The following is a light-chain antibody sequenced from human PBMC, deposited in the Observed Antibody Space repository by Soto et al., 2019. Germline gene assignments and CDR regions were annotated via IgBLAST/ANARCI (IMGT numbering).Light chain of an antibody. CDR2: EVS. Sequence: QSALTQPASVSGSPGQSITISCTGTSSDVGGYNYVSWYQQHPGKAPKLMIYEVSNRPSGVSNRFSGSKSGNTASLTISGLQAEDEADYYCSSYTSSNTRDVVFGGGTKVTVL. CDR3: SSYTSSNTRDVV. CDR1: SSDVGGYNY. V-gene: IGLV2-14*01. J-gene: IGLJ2*01.